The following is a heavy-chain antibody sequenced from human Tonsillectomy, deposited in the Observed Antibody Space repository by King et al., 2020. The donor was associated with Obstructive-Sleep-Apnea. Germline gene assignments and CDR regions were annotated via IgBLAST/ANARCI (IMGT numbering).Heavy chain of an antibody. CDR1: GVTFSSYA. V-gene: IGHV1-69*01. D-gene: IGHD1-26*01. J-gene: IGHJ4*02. CDR3: AREVVGATTPYYFDY. CDR2: IIPIFGTA. Sequence: VQLVESGAEVKKPGSSVKVSCKASGVTFSSYAISWVRQAPGQGLEWMGGIIPIFGTANHAQKFQGRVTITADESTSTAYMELSSLRSEDTAVYYGAREVVGATTPYYFDYWGQGTLVTVSS.